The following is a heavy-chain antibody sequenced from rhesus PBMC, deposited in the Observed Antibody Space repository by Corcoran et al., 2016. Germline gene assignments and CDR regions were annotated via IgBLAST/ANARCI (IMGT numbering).Heavy chain of an antibody. J-gene: IGHJ4*01. V-gene: IGHV4-173*01. CDR1: GGSISSNY. Sequence: QLQLQESGPGLVKPSETLSLTCAVSGGSISSNYWSWPRQPPGKALEWIGRVTGRGSTADRPSFESRVTISADTSKNQFSLKLNSVTAADTAVNYCARYGTVFVGDFDAWGQGVLVTVSS. CDR2: VTGRGST. D-gene: IGHD4-29*01. CDR3: ARYGTVFVGDFDA.